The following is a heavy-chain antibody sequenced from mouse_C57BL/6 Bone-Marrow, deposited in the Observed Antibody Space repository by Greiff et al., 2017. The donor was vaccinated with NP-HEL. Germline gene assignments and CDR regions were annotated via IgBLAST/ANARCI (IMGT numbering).Heavy chain of an antibody. Sequence: QVQLKQSGPGLVQPSQSLSITCTVSGFSLTSYGVHWVRQSPGKGLEWLGVIWSGGSTDYNAAFISRLSISKDNSKIQVFLKMNSLQADDTAIYYCAFGSSYHWYFDVWGTGTTVTVSS. J-gene: IGHJ1*03. CDR3: AFGSSYHWYFDV. CDR1: GFSLTSYG. V-gene: IGHV2-2*01. D-gene: IGHD1-1*01. CDR2: IWSGGST.